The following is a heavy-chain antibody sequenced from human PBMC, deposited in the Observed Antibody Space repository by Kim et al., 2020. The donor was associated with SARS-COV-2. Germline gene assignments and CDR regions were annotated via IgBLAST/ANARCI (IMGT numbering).Heavy chain of an antibody. Sequence: GGSLRLFCAASGFTFSSYGMHWVRQAPGKGLEWVAVISYDGSNKYYADSVKGRFTISRDNSKNTLYLQMNSLRAEDTAVYYCARDFGSSYDILTGYSTYLDYWGQGTLVTVSS. J-gene: IGHJ4*02. V-gene: IGHV3-33*05. CDR1: GFTFSSYG. CDR3: ARDFGSSYDILTGYSTYLDY. D-gene: IGHD3-9*01. CDR2: ISYDGSNK.